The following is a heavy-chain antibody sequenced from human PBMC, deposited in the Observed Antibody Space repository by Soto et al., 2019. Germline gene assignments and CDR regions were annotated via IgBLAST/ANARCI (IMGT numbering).Heavy chain of an antibody. Sequence: QVQLVQSGAEVKKPGASVKVSCKASGYTFTSYGISWVRQAPGQGLEWMGWISAYNGNTNYAQKLQGRVTMTTDTSTSTAYMELRSLRSDDTAVYYCARAEDDYIWGSYRPYSFDYWGQGTLVTVSS. J-gene: IGHJ4*02. CDR2: ISAYNGNT. CDR3: ARAEDDYIWGSYRPYSFDY. V-gene: IGHV1-18*01. CDR1: GYTFTSYG. D-gene: IGHD3-16*02.